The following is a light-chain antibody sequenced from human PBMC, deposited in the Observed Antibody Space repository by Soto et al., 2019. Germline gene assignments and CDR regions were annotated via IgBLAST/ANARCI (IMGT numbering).Light chain of an antibody. V-gene: IGLV1-40*01. CDR3: QSHDSSLNSWV. Sequence: QSVLTQPPSMSGAPGQRVTISCTGSSSNIGAGYDVHWYQLLPGTAPKLLIYGNTNRPSGVPDRFSGSKSGTSASLAITGLRAEDEADYYCQSHDSSLNSWVFCGGTQLTVL. J-gene: IGLJ3*02. CDR2: GNT. CDR1: SSNIGAGYD.